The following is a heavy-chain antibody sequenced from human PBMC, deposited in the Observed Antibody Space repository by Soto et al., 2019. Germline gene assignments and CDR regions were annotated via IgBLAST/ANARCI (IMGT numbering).Heavy chain of an antibody. V-gene: IGHV1-69*13. CDR3: AVYYYGSGTLYYYYYGMDV. D-gene: IGHD3-10*01. J-gene: IGHJ6*02. Sequence: GASVKVSCKASGGAFSSYSISWVLQAPGQGLEWMGGIIPIFGTANYAQKFQGRVTITADESTSTAYMELSSLRSEDTAVYYCAVYYYGSGTLYYYYYGMDVWGQGTTVTVSS. CDR2: IIPIFGTA. CDR1: GGAFSSYS.